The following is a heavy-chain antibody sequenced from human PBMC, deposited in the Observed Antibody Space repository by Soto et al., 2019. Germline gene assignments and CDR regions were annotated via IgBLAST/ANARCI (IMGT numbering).Heavy chain of an antibody. V-gene: IGHV3-48*02. CDR3: ASDLSH. CDR2: INSDSTTT. J-gene: IGHJ4*02. CDR1: GFPFSTYA. Sequence: DVHLVESGGGLVQPGGSLRLSCAVSGFPFSTYAMHWVRQAPGKGLEWISYINSDSTTTFHADSVKGRFTVSRDNAKNSLYLQMSSLSHEDTAVYYCASDLSHWGQGTLVTVSS.